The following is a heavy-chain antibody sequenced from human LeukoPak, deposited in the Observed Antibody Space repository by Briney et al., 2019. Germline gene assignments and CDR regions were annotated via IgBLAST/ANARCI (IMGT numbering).Heavy chain of an antibody. D-gene: IGHD2-15*01. CDR1: GGSISSSSYY. Sequence: SETLSLTCTVSGGSISSSSYYWGWIRQPPGKGLEWIGSIYYSGSTYYNPSLKSRVTISVDTSKNQFSLKLSSVTAADTAVYYCARVAAKTVDYWAREPWSPSPQ. V-gene: IGHV4-39*07. J-gene: IGHJ4*02. CDR3: ARVAAKTVDY. CDR2: IYYSGST.